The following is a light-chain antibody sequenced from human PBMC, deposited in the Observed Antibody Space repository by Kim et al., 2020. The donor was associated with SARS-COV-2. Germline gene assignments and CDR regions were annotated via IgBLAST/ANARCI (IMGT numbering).Light chain of an antibody. CDR1: QSIGTN. Sequence: IVMTQSPASLSVSPGERATLSCRASQSIGTNLAWYQQKPGQAPRLLIYGASTRATGIPARLSGSGSGTEFTLTISSLQSEDFAVYYCHQYAHWPLTFGGGTKVDIK. CDR3: HQYAHWPLT. V-gene: IGKV3-15*01. J-gene: IGKJ4*01. CDR2: GAS.